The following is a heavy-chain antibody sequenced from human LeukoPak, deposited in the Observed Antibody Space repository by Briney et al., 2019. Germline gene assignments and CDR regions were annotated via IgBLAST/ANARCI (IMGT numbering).Heavy chain of an antibody. J-gene: IGHJ4*02. Sequence: GSLRLSCAVSGFTVSSYGMTWVRQAPGKGLEWISYIGISSGNTKYADSVRCRFTISGDNAKSSLYLQMNSLRVEDTAVYYCARDHNYAFDNWGQGTQVTVSS. CDR2: IGISSGNT. CDR3: ARDHNYAFDN. D-gene: IGHD1-1*01. V-gene: IGHV3-48*04. CDR1: GFTVSSYG.